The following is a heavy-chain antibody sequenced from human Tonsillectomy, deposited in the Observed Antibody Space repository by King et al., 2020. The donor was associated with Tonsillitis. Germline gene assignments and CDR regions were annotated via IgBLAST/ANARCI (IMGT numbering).Heavy chain of an antibody. CDR2: IWYDGRNR. CDR1: GFTFSSYG. D-gene: IGHD1-1*01. V-gene: IGHV3-33*08. CDR3: ARKNDWYFDL. J-gene: IGHJ2*01. Sequence: VQLVESGGGVVQPGRSLRLSCVVSGFTFSSYGMHWVRQAPGKGLEWVAVIWYDGRNRDYVDSVKGRFTISRDDSKNTLYLQMKSLRAEDTAVYYCARKNDWYFDLWGRGTLVTVSS.